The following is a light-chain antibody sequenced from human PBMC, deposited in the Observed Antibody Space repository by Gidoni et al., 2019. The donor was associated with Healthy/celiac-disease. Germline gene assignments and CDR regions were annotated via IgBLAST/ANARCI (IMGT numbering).Light chain of an antibody. V-gene: IGKV3-15*01. CDR2: GAS. CDR3: QQYNNWPLT. Sequence: PATLSVSPGERATLSGRASQSVSSNLAWYQQKPGQAPRLLIYGASTRATGIPARFSGSGSGTEFTLTISSLQSEDFAVYYCQQYNNWPLTFGQGTKVEIK. J-gene: IGKJ1*01. CDR1: QSVSSN.